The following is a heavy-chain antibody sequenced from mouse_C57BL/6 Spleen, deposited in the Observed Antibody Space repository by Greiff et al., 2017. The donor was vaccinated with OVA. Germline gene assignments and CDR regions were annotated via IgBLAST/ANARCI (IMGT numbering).Heavy chain of an antibody. CDR2: ISSGGDYI. J-gene: IGHJ2*01. CDR1: GFTFSSYA. Sequence: EVQRVESGEGLVKPGGSLKLSCAASGFTFSSYAMSWVRQTPEKRLEWVAYISSGGDYIYYADTVKGRFTISRDNARNTLYLQMSSLKSEDTAMYYCTREVYYGNVFDYWGQGTTLTVSS. D-gene: IGHD2-1*01. V-gene: IGHV5-9-1*02. CDR3: TREVYYGNVFDY.